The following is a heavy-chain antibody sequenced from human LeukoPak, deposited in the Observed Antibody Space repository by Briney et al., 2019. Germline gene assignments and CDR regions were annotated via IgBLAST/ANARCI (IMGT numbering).Heavy chain of an antibody. CDR3: ASQSVYYHDSSGYYVYFDY. D-gene: IGHD3-22*01. Sequence: SETLSLTCTVSGGSISSSSYYWGWIRQPPGKGLEWIGSIYYSGSTYYNPSLKSRVTISVDTSKNQFSLKLSSVTAADTAVYYCASQSVYYHDSSGYYVYFDYWGQGTLVTVSS. J-gene: IGHJ4*02. CDR2: IYYSGST. CDR1: GGSISSSSYY. V-gene: IGHV4-39*01.